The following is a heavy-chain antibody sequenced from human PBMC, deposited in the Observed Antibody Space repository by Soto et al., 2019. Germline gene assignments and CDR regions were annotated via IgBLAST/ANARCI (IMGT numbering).Heavy chain of an antibody. CDR1: GGSISSGGYY. D-gene: IGHD3-22*01. CDR2: IYYSGST. CDR3: SLVPCFNYDSSGYYYVGAFDI. Sequence: SETLSLTCTVSGGSISSGGYYWSWIRQHPGKGLEWIGYIYYSGSTYYNPSLKSRVTISVDTSKKQFSLKLSSVTAADTTVYNCSLVPCFNYDSSGYYYVGAFDIWGQGTLVTVSS. V-gene: IGHV4-31*03. J-gene: IGHJ4*02.